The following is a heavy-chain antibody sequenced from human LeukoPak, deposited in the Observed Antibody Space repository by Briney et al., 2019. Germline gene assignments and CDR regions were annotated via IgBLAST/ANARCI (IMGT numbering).Heavy chain of an antibody. J-gene: IGHJ4*02. V-gene: IGHV1-2*02. CDR2: INPNSGDI. CDR3: ARVGSSGWYVHPTLDY. Sequence: ASVKVSCKASGYTFTGYYMHWVRQAPGQGLEWMGWINPNSGDINYAQKFQGRVTVTRDTSISTAYIELSMLRSDDTAVYYCARVGSSGWYVHPTLDYWGQGTLVTVSS. D-gene: IGHD6-19*01. CDR1: GYTFTGYY.